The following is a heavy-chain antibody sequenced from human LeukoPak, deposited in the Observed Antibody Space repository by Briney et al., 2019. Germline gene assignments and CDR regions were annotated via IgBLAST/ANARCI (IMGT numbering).Heavy chain of an antibody. CDR2: IYTSGST. D-gene: IGHD3-9*01. V-gene: IGHV4-4*07. Sequence: PSQTLSLTCTVSGVSISSYYWSWIRQPAGKGLEWIGRIYTSGSTNYNPSLKSRVTISVDTSKNQFYLKLSSVTAADTAVYYCARDKSYYDILTGEAYNWFDPWGQGTLVTVSS. J-gene: IGHJ5*02. CDR3: ARDKSYYDILTGEAYNWFDP. CDR1: GVSISSYY.